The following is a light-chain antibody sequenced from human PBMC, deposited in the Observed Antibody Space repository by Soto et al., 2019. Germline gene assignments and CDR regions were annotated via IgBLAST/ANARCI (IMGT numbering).Light chain of an antibody. Sequence: IQLTQSPSSLSASVGDSVTITCRSSQDISSHLVWYQQKPGKAPKVLIYAASTLESGIQSRFSGSGSGTDFTLTISSLQAEDFATYYCQQVKSFLPLTFGGGTKVDIK. CDR1: QDISSH. CDR3: QQVKSFLPLT. CDR2: AAS. V-gene: IGKV1-9*01. J-gene: IGKJ4*01.